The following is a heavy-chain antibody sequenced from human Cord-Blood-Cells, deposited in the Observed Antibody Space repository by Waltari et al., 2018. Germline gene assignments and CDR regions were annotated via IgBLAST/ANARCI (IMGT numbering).Heavy chain of an antibody. D-gene: IGHD3-3*01. V-gene: IGHV4-34*02. Sequence: QVQIQICPAGMSTPPECVPLTRAVYVVSLDVWCFTWIRLPPGKGLEWIGEINHSGSTNYNPSLKSRVTISVDTSKNQFSLKLSSVTAADTAVYYCARATIFGVVINAFDIWGQGTMVTVSS. CDR2: INHSGST. J-gene: IGHJ3*02. CDR1: VVSLDVWC. CDR3: ARATIFGVVINAFDI.